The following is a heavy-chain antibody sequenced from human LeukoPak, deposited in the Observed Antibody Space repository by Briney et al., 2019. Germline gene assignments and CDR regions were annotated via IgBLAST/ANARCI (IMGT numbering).Heavy chain of an antibody. J-gene: IGHJ4*02. CDR1: SGSISSTTYY. V-gene: IGHV4-39*07. CDR2: IYYSGST. D-gene: IGHD6-13*01. CDR3: ARDGSSWGFDY. Sequence: PSETLSLTCTVSSGSISSTTYYWAWIRQPPGKGLEWIGSIYYSGSTYYNPSLKSRVTISVDTSKNQFSLKLSSVTAADTAVYYCARDGSSWGFDYWGQGTLVTVSS.